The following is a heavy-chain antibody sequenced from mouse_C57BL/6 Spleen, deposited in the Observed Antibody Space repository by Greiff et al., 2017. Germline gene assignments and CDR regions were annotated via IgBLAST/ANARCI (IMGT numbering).Heavy chain of an antibody. D-gene: IGHD3-2*02. CDR1: GYTFTSYW. CDR3: ARRLRLRGDDFDY. Sequence: VQLQQPGAELVMPGASVKLSCKASGYTFTSYWMHWVKQRPGQGLEWIGEIDPSDSYTNYNQKFKGKSTLTVDKSSSTAYMQLSSLTSEDSAVYYCARRLRLRGDDFDYWGQGTTLTVSS. CDR2: IDPSDSYT. J-gene: IGHJ2*01. V-gene: IGHV1-69*01.